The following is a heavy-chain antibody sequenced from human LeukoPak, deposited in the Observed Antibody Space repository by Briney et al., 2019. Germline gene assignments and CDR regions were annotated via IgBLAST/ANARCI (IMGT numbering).Heavy chain of an antibody. V-gene: IGHV5-51*01. CDR3: ARQGTIVAGTLGTTFDY. CDR2: TYPGDSDT. Sequence: GESLKISXKASGYSFTNYWIGWVRQMPGKGLEWMGITYPGDSDTKYSPSLQGQVTISADKSINTAYRQWSSLRASDTAMYYCARQGTIVAGTLGTTFDYWGQGTLLTVSS. CDR1: GYSFTNYW. J-gene: IGHJ4*02. D-gene: IGHD5-12*01.